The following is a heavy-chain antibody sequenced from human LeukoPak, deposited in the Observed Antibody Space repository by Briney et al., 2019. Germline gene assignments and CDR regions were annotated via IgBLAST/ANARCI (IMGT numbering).Heavy chain of an antibody. CDR1: DGAIAGYS. Sequence: PSETLSLTCTVSDGAIAGYSWSWIRQAPGKGLEWIGYSYYSGDTNYNPSLQSRVTVSVDTSKNQFSLRLTSVSAADTAVYYCVRGPYGSGISNWFDPWGQGTQVIVSS. CDR2: SYYSGDT. J-gene: IGHJ5*02. V-gene: IGHV4-59*01. CDR3: VRGPYGSGISNWFDP. D-gene: IGHD3-10*01.